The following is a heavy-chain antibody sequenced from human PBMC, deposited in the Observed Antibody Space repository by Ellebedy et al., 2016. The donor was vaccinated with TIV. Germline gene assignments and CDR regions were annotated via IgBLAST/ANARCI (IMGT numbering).Heavy chain of an antibody. V-gene: IGHV3-21*01. CDR3: ARELAAAGFFDY. Sequence: GESLKIPCAASGFTFSSYSMNWVRQAPGKGLEWVSSISSSSSYIYYADSVKGRFTISRDNAKNSRYLQMNSLRAEDTAVFYCARELAAAGFFDYWGRGTLVTVSS. J-gene: IGHJ5*01. CDR2: ISSSSSYI. CDR1: GFTFSSYS. D-gene: IGHD6-13*01.